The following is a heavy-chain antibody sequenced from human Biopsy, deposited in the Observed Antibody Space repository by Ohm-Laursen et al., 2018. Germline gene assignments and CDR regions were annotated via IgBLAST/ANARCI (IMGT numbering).Heavy chain of an antibody. CDR2: IFNSANT. V-gene: IGHV4-31*01. CDR1: GGSISSGGSY. D-gene: IGHD3-22*01. J-gene: IGHJ5*02. CDR3: ARGDYFDSNGYFWFDP. Sequence: TLSLTCTVSGGSISSGGSYWSWIRQRPGKGLEWIGSIFNSANTYYNPSLKNLITISGDTSKNQFSLKLNSVTAADTAVYYCARGDYFDSNGYFWFDPWGQGTLVTVSP.